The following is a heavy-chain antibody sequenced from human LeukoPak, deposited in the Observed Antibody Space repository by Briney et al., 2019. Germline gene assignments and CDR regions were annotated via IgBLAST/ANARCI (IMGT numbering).Heavy chain of an antibody. Sequence: SETLSLTCAVYGGSFSGYYWSWIRQPPGKGLEWIGEINHSGSTNYNPSLKSRVTISVDTSKNQFSLKLSSVTAADTAVYYCARGLPDGYNSYYFDYWGQGTLVTVSS. CDR3: ARGLPDGYNSYYFDY. CDR2: INHSGST. V-gene: IGHV4-34*01. J-gene: IGHJ4*02. D-gene: IGHD5-24*01. CDR1: GGSFSGYY.